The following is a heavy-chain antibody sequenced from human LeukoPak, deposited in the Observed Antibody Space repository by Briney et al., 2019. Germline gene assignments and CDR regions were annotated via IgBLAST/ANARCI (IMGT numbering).Heavy chain of an antibody. Sequence: PAGSLRLSCAASGFTFSSSAMSWLRQAPGRELESFSAISGSGGSTYYADSVKGRFTIPRDNSKNTLYLQMNSLRAEDTAVYYCAKSSSSWYLGLVDYWGQGTLVTVSS. CDR2: ISGSGGST. V-gene: IGHV3-23*01. CDR3: AKSSSSWYLGLVDY. J-gene: IGHJ4*02. D-gene: IGHD6-13*01. CDR1: GFTFSSSA.